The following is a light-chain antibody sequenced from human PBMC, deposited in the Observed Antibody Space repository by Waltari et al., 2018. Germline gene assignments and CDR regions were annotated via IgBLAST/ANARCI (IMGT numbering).Light chain of an antibody. J-gene: IGKJ4*01. CDR2: GAS. Sequence: EIVLTQSPGTLSLSPGERATLSCRASRSVSSSYLAWYQQKPVQAPRLLIYGASGRATGISDRFSGGGSATDFTLTISRLEPEYVAVYYCQQYGSSPLTFGGGTKVEIK. CDR1: RSVSSSY. CDR3: QQYGSSPLT. V-gene: IGKV3-20*01.